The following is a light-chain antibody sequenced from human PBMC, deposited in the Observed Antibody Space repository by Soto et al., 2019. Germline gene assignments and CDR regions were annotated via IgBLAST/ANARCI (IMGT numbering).Light chain of an antibody. CDR1: SSDVGGYNY. J-gene: IGLJ1*01. V-gene: IGLV2-11*01. Sequence: QSALTQPRSVSGSPGQSVTISCTGTSSDVGGYNYVSWYQQNPGKAPKLMIYDVSRRPSGVPDRFSGSKSGNTASLTISGLQAEDEADYYWCTYAGSYTSLVFGTGTKLTVL. CDR3: CTYAGSYTSLV. CDR2: DVS.